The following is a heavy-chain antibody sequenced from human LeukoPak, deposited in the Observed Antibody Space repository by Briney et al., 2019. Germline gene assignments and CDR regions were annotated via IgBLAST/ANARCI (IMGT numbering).Heavy chain of an antibody. V-gene: IGHV4-59*08. D-gene: IGHD5-12*01. CDR1: GDSISSFY. CDR2: VYYSGST. J-gene: IGHJ3*02. Sequence: SETLSLTCTVYGDSISSFYWSWIRQPPGKGLEWIGYVYYSGSTNYNPSLKSRITISVDTSKKQFSPKLTSMTAADTAVYYCARLGYKGFDIWGQGTMVTTSS. CDR3: ARLGYKGFDI.